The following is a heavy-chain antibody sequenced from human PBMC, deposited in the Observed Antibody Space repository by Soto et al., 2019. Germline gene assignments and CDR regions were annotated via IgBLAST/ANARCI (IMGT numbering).Heavy chain of an antibody. Sequence: SGGSLRLSCAASGFTFSSYAMSWVRQAPGKGLEWVSAISGSGGSTYYADSVKGRFTISRDNSKNTLYLQMNSLRAEDTAVYYCAKSPTVTTYYYYYYGMDVWGQGTTVTVSS. CDR1: GFTFSSYA. D-gene: IGHD4-4*01. CDR3: AKSPTVTTYYYYYYGMDV. CDR2: ISGSGGST. J-gene: IGHJ6*02. V-gene: IGHV3-23*01.